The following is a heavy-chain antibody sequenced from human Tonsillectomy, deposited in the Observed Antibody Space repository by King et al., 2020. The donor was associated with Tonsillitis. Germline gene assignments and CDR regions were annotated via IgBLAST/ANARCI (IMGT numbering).Heavy chain of an antibody. CDR2: IYYSGST. J-gene: IGHJ4*02. Sequence: QLQESGPGLVKPSETLSLTCTVSGGSISSSSYYWGWIRQPPGKGLEWIGSIYYSGSTYYNPSLKSRVTISGDTSKNQFSLKLSSVTAEDTAVYYCATQYGRYYYDSSGKTWAQGTLFPASS. CDR3: ATQYGRYYYDSSGKT. CDR1: GGSISSSSYY. D-gene: IGHD3-22*01. V-gene: IGHV4-39*01.